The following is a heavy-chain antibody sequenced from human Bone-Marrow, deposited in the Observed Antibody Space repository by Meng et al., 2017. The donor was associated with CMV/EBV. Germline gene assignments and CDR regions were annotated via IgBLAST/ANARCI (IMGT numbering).Heavy chain of an antibody. J-gene: IGHJ6*02. CDR1: GGSISSYY. CDR3: ARIHYYYGMDV. Sequence: GSLRLSCTVSGGSISSYYWGWIRQSPGKGLQWIGHIYYTGSTDYNPSLQSRVTVSIDTSNNHFSLRLNSVTAADTAVYYCARIHYYYGMDVWGQGTTVTVSS. V-gene: IGHV4-59*12. CDR2: IYYTGST.